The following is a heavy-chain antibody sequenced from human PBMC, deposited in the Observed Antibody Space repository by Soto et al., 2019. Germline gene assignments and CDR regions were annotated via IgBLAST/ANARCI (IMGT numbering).Heavy chain of an antibody. CDR2: ISGSGGST. D-gene: IGHD2-2*01. CDR3: AKDRPQLVVPAAPPRY. J-gene: IGHJ4*02. V-gene: IGHV3-23*01. CDR1: GFTFSSYA. Sequence: EVQLLESGGGLVQPGGSLRLSCAASGFTFSSYAMSWVRQAPGKGLEWGSAISGSGGSTYYADSVKGRFTISRDNSKNTLYLQMNSLRAEDTAVYYCAKDRPQLVVPAAPPRYWGQGTLVTVSS.